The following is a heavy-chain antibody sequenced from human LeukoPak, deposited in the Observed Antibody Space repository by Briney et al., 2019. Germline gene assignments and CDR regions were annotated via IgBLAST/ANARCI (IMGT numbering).Heavy chain of an antibody. Sequence: GGSLRLSCAASGFTFSSYTMNWVRQAPGKGLEWVSSITSSSSYIYYADSVKGRFTISRHNAKNSLYLQMDSLRAEDTAVYYCARVTRLSAAGTEGNFDYWGQGTLVTVSS. CDR2: ITSSSSYI. CDR1: GFTFSSYT. V-gene: IGHV3-21*01. D-gene: IGHD6-13*01. J-gene: IGHJ4*02. CDR3: ARVTRLSAAGTEGNFDY.